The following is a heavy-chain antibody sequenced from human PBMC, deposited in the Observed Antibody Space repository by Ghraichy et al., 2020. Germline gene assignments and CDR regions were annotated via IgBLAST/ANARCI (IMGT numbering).Heavy chain of an antibody. CDR2: ISGSGGST. Sequence: GGSLRLSCAASGFTFSSYAMSWVRQAPGKGLEWVSAISGSGGSTYYADSVKGRFTIFRDNSKNTLYLQMNSLRAEDTAVYYCAKRNYYDSSGPGYFDYWGQGTLVTVSS. V-gene: IGHV3-23*01. CDR3: AKRNYYDSSGPGYFDY. CDR1: GFTFSSYA. D-gene: IGHD3-22*01. J-gene: IGHJ4*02.